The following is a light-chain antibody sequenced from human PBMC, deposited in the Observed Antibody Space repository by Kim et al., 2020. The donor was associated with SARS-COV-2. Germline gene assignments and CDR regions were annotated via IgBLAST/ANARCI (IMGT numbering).Light chain of an antibody. CDR2: NKD. J-gene: IGLJ3*02. Sequence: ALGQTVRITCQGDSLRSYYASWYQQKPGQAPILVIYNKDNRPSGIPDRFSGSSSGDTASLTITGAQAEDEADYFCHSRDSSGNHLVFGGGTQLTVL. CDR1: SLRSYY. CDR3: HSRDSSGNHLV. V-gene: IGLV3-19*01.